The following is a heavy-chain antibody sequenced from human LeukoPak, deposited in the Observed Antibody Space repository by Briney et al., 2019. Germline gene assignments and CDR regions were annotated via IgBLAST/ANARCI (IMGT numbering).Heavy chain of an antibody. CDR1: GFSFSTYA. CDR3: AREEWELLPYFDY. V-gene: IGHV3-30-3*01. D-gene: IGHD1-26*01. CDR2: ISYDGTNE. J-gene: IGHJ4*02. Sequence: GGSLRLSCAASGFSFSTYAMHWVRQAPGKGLEWVAVISYDGTNEDYADSVKGRLTISRNNSKNTLYLQMNSLRAEDTAVYYCAREEWELLPYFDYWGQGTLVTVSS.